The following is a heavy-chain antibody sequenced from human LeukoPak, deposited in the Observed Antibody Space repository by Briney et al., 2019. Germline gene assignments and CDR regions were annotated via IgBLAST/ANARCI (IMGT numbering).Heavy chain of an antibody. CDR3: ARDSDFWSGYYDY. CDR2: INPNSGGT. V-gene: IGHV1-2*02. D-gene: IGHD3-3*01. J-gene: IGHJ4*02. Sequence: ASVKVSCKASGYTFTGYYMYWVRQAPGQGLEWMGWINPNSGGTNYAQKFQGRVTMTRDTSISTAYMELSRLRSDDTAVYYCARDSDFWSGYYDYWGQGTLVTVSS. CDR1: GYTFTGYY.